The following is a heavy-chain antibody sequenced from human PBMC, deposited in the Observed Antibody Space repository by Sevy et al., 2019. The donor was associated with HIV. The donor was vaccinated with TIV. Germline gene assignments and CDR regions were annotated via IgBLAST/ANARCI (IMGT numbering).Heavy chain of an antibody. Sequence: ASVKVSCKASGGTFSSYAISWVRQAPVQGLEWMGVIIPIFGTANYAQKFQGRVTITADESTSTAYMELTSLKSDDTAVYYCARGGGVGATTTPDSWGQGTLVTVSS. J-gene: IGHJ4*02. D-gene: IGHD1-26*01. CDR2: IIPIFGTA. V-gene: IGHV1-69*13. CDR1: GGTFSSYA. CDR3: ARGGGVGATTTPDS.